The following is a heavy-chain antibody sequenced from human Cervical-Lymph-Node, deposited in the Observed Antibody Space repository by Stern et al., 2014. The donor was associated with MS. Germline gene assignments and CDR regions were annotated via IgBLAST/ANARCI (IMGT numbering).Heavy chain of an antibody. Sequence: VQLVESGAEVKKPESPVRVSCKASGGTFTTYAISWVRQAPGQGLEWMGGIIPMSGTEKYAQKFQGRVTITADASTTTAYMELSSLKFDDTAVYYCARDLSGIGYYDYWGQGTLVAVSS. D-gene: IGHD3-22*01. CDR1: GGTFTTYA. J-gene: IGHJ4*02. CDR2: IIPMSGTE. CDR3: ARDLSGIGYYDY. V-gene: IGHV1-69*01.